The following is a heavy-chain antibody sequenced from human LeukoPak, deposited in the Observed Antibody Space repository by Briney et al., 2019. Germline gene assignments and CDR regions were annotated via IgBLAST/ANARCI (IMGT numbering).Heavy chain of an antibody. CDR3: ARAVSGHYYDSTGADY. D-gene: IGHD3-22*01. CDR2: IYYSGST. J-gene: IGHJ4*02. Sequence: SETLSLTCTVSGVSISSGGYYWSWIRQHPGKGLEWIGYIYYSGSTYYNPSLKSRVTISVDTSKNQFSLKLSSVTAADTAVYYCARAVSGHYYDSTGADYWGQGTLVTVSS. CDR1: GVSISSGGYY. V-gene: IGHV4-31*03.